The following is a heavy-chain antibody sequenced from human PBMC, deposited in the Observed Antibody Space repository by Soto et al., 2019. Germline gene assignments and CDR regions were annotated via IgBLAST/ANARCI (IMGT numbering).Heavy chain of an antibody. CDR3: ARRCGYSCDY. J-gene: IGHJ4*02. D-gene: IGHD5-12*01. Sequence: QLQLQESGPGLVKPSETLSLTCTVSGGSISSYYWGWIRRPPGKGLEWIGSIYYSGSTYYNPSLKSRVTISVDTSKNQFSLKLSSVTAADTAVYYCARRCGYSCDYWGQGTLVTVSS. CDR2: IYYSGST. V-gene: IGHV4-39*01. CDR1: GGSISSYY.